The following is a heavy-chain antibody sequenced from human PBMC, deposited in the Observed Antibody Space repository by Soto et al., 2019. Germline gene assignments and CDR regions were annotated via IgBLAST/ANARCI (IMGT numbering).Heavy chain of an antibody. CDR1: GYTFTSYY. D-gene: IGHD1-26*01. CDR2: INPGGGRT. J-gene: IGHJ5*02. CDR3: ARDSGEVGLKGVYHWFDP. V-gene: IGHV1-46*01. Sequence: QVQLVQSGAEVKKPGASVKVSCKASGYTFTSYYIHWVRQAPGQGPEWMGIINPGGGRTSYGQNFQGRLTMTRDNSTSTVYMELSSLRSEDTAVYYCARDSGEVGLKGVYHWFDPWGQGTLVTVSS.